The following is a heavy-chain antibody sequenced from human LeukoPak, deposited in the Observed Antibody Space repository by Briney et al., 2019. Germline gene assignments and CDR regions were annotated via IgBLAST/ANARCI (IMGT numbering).Heavy chain of an antibody. Sequence: GGSLRLSCAASEFTFWMHWVRQAPGKGLVWVSQINGDGSRTSYADSVKGRFTISRDNAKNTLYLQMNSLRAEDTAVYYCGNLGWGQGTLVTVSS. J-gene: IGHJ4*02. CDR3: GNLG. V-gene: IGHV3-74*01. CDR2: INGDGSRT. CDR1: EFTFW.